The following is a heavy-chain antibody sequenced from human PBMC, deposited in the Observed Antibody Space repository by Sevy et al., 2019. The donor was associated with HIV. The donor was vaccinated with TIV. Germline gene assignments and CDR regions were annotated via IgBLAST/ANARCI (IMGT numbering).Heavy chain of an antibody. CDR2: ISGSGGST. CDR3: AKLTEVVVVIAKYYFDY. CDR1: GFTFSSNA. V-gene: IGHV3-23*01. J-gene: IGHJ4*02. Sequence: GGSLRLSCAASGFTFSSNAMSWVRQAPGKGLEWVSAISGSGGSTYYADSVKGRFTISRDNSKNTLYLQMNSLRAEDRAVYYCAKLTEVVVVIAKYYFDYWGQGTLVTVSS. D-gene: IGHD2-21*01.